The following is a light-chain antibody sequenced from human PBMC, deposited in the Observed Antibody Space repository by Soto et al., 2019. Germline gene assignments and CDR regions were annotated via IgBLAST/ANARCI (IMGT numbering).Light chain of an antibody. J-gene: IGLJ3*02. Sequence: QSALTQPASVSGSPGQTITISCTGTSSDVGGYDVVSWYQQHPGKAPKLMIYEGTKRPSGVSNRFSGSKSGNTASLTVSGLQAEDEADYHCCSYAGSTTFWVFGGGTKLTVL. CDR2: EGT. CDR3: CSYAGSTTFWV. V-gene: IGLV2-23*01. CDR1: SSDVGGYDV.